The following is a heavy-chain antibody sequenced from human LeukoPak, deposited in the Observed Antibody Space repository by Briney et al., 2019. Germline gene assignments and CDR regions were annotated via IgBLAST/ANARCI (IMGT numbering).Heavy chain of an antibody. J-gene: IGHJ6*01. CDR3: ARHGDGFYHGMDV. D-gene: IGHD4-17*01. CDR1: DFTFSRYS. Sequence: PGGSLRLSCAASDFTFSRYSMNWFRQAPGDRLEWVSSISSGGHNIYYADPVKARFTSSRDNAQNSLYLQMNSLRVEDTAVYYCARHGDGFYHGMDVWGEGTTVTVSS. CDR2: ISSGGHNI. V-gene: IGHV3-21*01.